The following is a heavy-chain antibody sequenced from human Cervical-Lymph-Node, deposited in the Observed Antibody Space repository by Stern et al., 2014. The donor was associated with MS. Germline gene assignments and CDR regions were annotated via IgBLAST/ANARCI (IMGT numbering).Heavy chain of an antibody. J-gene: IGHJ4*02. CDR1: GDSISSYY. CDR3: ARLSTVVDY. Sequence: MQLVESGPGLVKPSETLSLTCTVSGDSISSYYWSWIRQPPGKGLEWIGHVYYSGTTYYNPSLTGRVTISVDTSKKHFPLKLTSVTAADTAVYYCARLSTVVDYWGQGTLVTVSS. CDR2: VYYSGTT. D-gene: IGHD4-23*01. V-gene: IGHV4-59*08.